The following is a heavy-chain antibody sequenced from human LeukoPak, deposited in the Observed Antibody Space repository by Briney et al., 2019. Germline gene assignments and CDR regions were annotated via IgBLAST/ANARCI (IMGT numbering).Heavy chain of an antibody. CDR2: IKQDGSEK. CDR3: ASSRLSSSMDV. Sequence: GGSLRLSCAASGFTHSSYWMSLVRRAPGKGLEWVANIKQDGSEKYYVDSVKGRFTISRDNAKNSLYLQMNSLRAEDTAVYYCASSRLSSSMDVWGQGTTVTVSS. D-gene: IGHD3-16*02. J-gene: IGHJ6*02. V-gene: IGHV3-7*01. CDR1: GFTHSSYW.